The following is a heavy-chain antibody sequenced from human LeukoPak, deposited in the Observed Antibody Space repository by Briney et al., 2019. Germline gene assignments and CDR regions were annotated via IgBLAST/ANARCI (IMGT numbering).Heavy chain of an antibody. CDR2: IRIKANNYAT. Sequence: GGALRLSCAASGFTFSGSAMHWVRQAPGKGLEWVGRIRIKANNYATAYAASVKGRFTISRDDSRNTAYLQMNSLKTEDTAVYYCTVQEYSSSPGDYWGQGTLVTVSS. CDR1: GFTFSGSA. CDR3: TVQEYSSSPGDY. J-gene: IGHJ4*02. D-gene: IGHD6-6*01. V-gene: IGHV3-73*01.